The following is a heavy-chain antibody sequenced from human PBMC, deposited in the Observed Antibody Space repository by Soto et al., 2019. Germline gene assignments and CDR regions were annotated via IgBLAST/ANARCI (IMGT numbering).Heavy chain of an antibody. D-gene: IGHD6-19*01. CDR1: GGTFSSYT. J-gene: IGHJ4*02. Sequence: GASVKVSCKASGGTFSSYTISWVRQAPGQGLEWMGRIIPILGIANYAQKFQGRVTITADKSTSTAYMEMSSLRSEDTAEYYCATVVYSSGWKKFDYWGQGTLVTVSS. CDR3: ATVVYSSGWKKFDY. V-gene: IGHV1-69*02. CDR2: IIPILGIA.